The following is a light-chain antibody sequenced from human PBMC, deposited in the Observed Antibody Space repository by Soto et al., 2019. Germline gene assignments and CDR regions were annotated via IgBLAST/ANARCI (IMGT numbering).Light chain of an antibody. V-gene: IGKV3-20*01. Sequence: EIVLTQSPGTVSLSPGERATLSCRASQSVGSRWLAWYQQKPGQAPRVLIYGGSNRATGIPDRFSGSGSGXXFTLTISRLEPEDFAVYYCQQYYSSRTFGQGTKVEMK. CDR3: QQYYSSRT. CDR1: QSVGSRW. J-gene: IGKJ1*01. CDR2: GGS.